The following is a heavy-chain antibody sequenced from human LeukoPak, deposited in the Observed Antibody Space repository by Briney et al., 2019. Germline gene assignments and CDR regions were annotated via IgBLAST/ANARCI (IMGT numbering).Heavy chain of an antibody. V-gene: IGHV3-30*03. J-gene: IGHJ4*02. CDR1: GFTFSSYG. CDR2: ISYDGSNK. Sequence: PGGSLRLSCAASGFTFSSYGMHWVRQAPGKGLEWVAVISYDGSNKYYADSVKGRFTISRDNSKNTLYLQMNSLRAEDTAVYYCARDGGVPYGDKYDYWGQGTLVTVSS. D-gene: IGHD4-17*01. CDR3: ARDGGVPYGDKYDY.